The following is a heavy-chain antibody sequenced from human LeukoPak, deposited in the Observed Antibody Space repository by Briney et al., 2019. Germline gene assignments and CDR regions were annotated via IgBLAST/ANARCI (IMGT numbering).Heavy chain of an antibody. CDR2: ITPISGTT. D-gene: IGHD1-26*01. J-gene: IGHJ5*02. Sequence: SVKVSCKTSGGTFTSYAITWVRQAPGQGLEWMGKITPISGTTKYAQKFQGRVTFTADESTSTAYMELSSLRSEDTALYYCARKLRLGGNWFDPWGQGTLVTVSS. CDR1: GGTFTSYA. V-gene: IGHV1-69*13. CDR3: ARKLRLGGNWFDP.